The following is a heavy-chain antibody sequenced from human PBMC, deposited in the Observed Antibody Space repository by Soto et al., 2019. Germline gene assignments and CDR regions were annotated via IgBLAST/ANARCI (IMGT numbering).Heavy chain of an antibody. Sequence: QVQLVQSGAEVKKPGASVKVSCKASGYTFTSYGISWVRQAPGQGLEWMGWISAYNGNTNYAQKLQGRVTMTTDTSTSTAYMELRSLRSDDTAVYYCARVTVDIVVVVAATSDYYYYYYMDVWGKGTTVTVSS. CDR2: ISAYNGNT. CDR3: ARVTVDIVVVVAATSDYYYYYYMDV. J-gene: IGHJ6*03. V-gene: IGHV1-18*01. D-gene: IGHD2-15*01. CDR1: GYTFTSYG.